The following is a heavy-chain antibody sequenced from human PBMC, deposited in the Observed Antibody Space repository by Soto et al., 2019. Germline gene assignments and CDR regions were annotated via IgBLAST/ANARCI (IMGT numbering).Heavy chain of an antibody. D-gene: IGHD3-16*02. CDR2: NYYSGST. CDR3: ARDKDYDYIWGSYRPGAFDI. J-gene: IGHJ3*02. CDR1: CGSNSSYY. Sequence: SENLSLTCTFSCGSNSSYYWSWIPQPPRKGLEWIGYNYYSGSTNYNPSLKSRVTISVDTSKNQFSLKLSSVTAADTAVYYCARDKDYDYIWGSYRPGAFDIWGQGTMVTVSS. V-gene: IGHV4-59*01.